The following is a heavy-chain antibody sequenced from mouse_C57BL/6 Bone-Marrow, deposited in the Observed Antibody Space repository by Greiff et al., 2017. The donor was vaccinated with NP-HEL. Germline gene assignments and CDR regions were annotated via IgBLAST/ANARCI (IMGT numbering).Heavy chain of an antibody. CDR2: IHPNSGST. CDR1: GYTFTSYW. J-gene: IGHJ1*03. Sequence: QVQLKQPGAELVKPGASVKLSCKASGYTFTSYWMHWVKQRPGQGLEWIGMIHPNSGSTNYNEKFKSKATLTVDKSSSTAYMQLSSLTSEDSAVYYCARGYGYDDLWYFDVWGTGTTVTVSS. D-gene: IGHD2-2*01. CDR3: ARGYGYDDLWYFDV. V-gene: IGHV1-64*01.